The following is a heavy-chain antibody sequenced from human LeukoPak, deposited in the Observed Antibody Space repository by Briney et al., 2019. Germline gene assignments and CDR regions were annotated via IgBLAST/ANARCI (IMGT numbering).Heavy chain of an antibody. J-gene: IGHJ6*03. D-gene: IGHD6-13*01. V-gene: IGHV1-18*01. CDR3: ARGGQQLVLQYYYMDV. Sequence: GASVKVSCKASGYTFTSYGISWVRQAPGQGLEWTGWISAYNGNTNYAQKLQGRVTMTTDTSTSTAYMELRSLRSDDTAVYYCARGGQQLVLQYYYMDVWGKGTTVTVSS. CDR2: ISAYNGNT. CDR1: GYTFTSYG.